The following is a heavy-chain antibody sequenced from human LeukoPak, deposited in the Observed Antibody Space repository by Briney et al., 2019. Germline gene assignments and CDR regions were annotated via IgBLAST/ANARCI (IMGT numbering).Heavy chain of an antibody. D-gene: IGHD6-13*01. CDR3: AKDRYSGLNTIDY. V-gene: IGHV3-30*02. J-gene: IGHJ4*02. CDR1: GFTFSSYG. Sequence: GGSLRLSCAASGFTFSSYGMHWVRQAPGKGLEWVAVIWYDGSNKYYADSAKGRFTISRDNSKNTLYLQMNSLRAEDTAVYYCAKDRYSGLNTIDYWGQGTLVTVSS. CDR2: IWYDGSNK.